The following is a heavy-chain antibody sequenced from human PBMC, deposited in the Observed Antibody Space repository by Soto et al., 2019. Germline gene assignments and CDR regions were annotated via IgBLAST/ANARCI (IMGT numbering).Heavy chain of an antibody. D-gene: IGHD1-1*01. Sequence: QVQLVESEGGVVQPGRSLRLSCTASGFTFSNYGMHWVRQAPGKGLEWVTVISYDGNVAYYADPVKGRSTSSRDNSKTTLYLQMNSLRTADTAVYYCAKEGPITNWYFDYWGQGTLVTVSS. J-gene: IGHJ4*02. CDR2: ISYDGNVA. CDR3: AKEGPITNWYFDY. V-gene: IGHV3-30*18. CDR1: GFTFSNYG.